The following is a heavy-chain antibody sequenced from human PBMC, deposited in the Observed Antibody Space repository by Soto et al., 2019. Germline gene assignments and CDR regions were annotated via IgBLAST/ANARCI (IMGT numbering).Heavy chain of an antibody. J-gene: IGHJ5*02. V-gene: IGHV1-18*01. CDR1: GYTFTSYG. Sequence: ASVKVSCKASGYTFTSYGISWVRQAPGQGLEWMGWISAYNGNTNYAQKLQGRVTMTTDTSTSTAYMELRSLRSDDTAVYYCARDDAVAAPGWFDPWGQGTLVTVSS. CDR2: ISAYNGNT. CDR3: ARDDAVAAPGWFDP. D-gene: IGHD6-19*01.